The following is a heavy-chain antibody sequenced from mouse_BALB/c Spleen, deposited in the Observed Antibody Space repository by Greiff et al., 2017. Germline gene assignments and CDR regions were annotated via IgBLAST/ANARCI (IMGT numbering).Heavy chain of an antibody. D-gene: IGHD1-1*02. J-gene: IGHJ4*01. CDR2: IWSGGST. Sequence: VQVVESGPGLVQPSQSLSITCTVSGFSLTSYGVHWVRQSPGKGLEWLGVIWSGGSTDYNAAFISRLSISKDNSKSQVFFKMNSLQANDTAIYYCARNNPRYDGMDYWGQGTSVTVSS. V-gene: IGHV2-2*02. CDR3: ARNNPRYDGMDY. CDR1: GFSLTSYG.